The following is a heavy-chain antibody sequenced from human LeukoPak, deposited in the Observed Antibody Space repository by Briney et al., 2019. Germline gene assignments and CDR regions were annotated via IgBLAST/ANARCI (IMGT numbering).Heavy chain of an antibody. CDR1: GYTFTGYY. CDR3: ARDRRGDIVVIVADGRFDP. CDR2: INPNSGGT. D-gene: IGHD2-15*01. V-gene: IGHV1-2*02. Sequence: GASVKVSCKASGYTFTGYYLHWVRQAPGQGLEWMGWINPNSGGTNYAQKFQGRVTMTRDTSISTAYMELSRLRSDDTAVYYCARDRRGDIVVIVADGRFDPWGQGTLVTVSS. J-gene: IGHJ5*02.